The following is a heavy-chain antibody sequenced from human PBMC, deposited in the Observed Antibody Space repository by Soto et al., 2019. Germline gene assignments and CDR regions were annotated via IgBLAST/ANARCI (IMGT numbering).Heavy chain of an antibody. CDR1: GGSISSGDYY. Sequence: SETLSLTCTVSGGSISSGDYYWSWIRQPPGKGLERIGYIYYSGSTYYNPSLKSRVTISVDTSKNQFSLKLSSVTAADTAVYYCAAQRGYSYGPHLYYYYYGMDVWGQGTTVTVSS. V-gene: IGHV4-30-4*01. D-gene: IGHD5-18*01. CDR3: AAQRGYSYGPHLYYYYYGMDV. CDR2: IYYSGST. J-gene: IGHJ6*02.